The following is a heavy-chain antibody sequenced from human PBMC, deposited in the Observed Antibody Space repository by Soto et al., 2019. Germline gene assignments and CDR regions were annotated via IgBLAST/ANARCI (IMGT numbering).Heavy chain of an antibody. CDR2: IYHSGST. V-gene: IGHV4-4*02. Sequence: QVQLQESGPGLVKPSGTLSLTCAVSGGSISSSYWWSWVRQPPGKGLEWIGEIYHSGSTNYNPSLKSRVTISVDKSKNHVSLKLSSVTAADTAVYYCARVSGRYYYGMDVWGQGTTVTVSS. J-gene: IGHJ6*02. CDR1: GGSISSSYW. D-gene: IGHD1-26*01. CDR3: ARVSGRYYYGMDV.